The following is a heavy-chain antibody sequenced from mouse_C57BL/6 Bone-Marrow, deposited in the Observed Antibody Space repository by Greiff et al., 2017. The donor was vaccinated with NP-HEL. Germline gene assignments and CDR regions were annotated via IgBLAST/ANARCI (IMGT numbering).Heavy chain of an antibody. D-gene: IGHD2-5*01. V-gene: IGHV5-17*01. CDR2: NICGSSTI. CDR1: GFTFSDYG. Sequence: EVQVVESGGGLVKPGGSLKLFCPASGFTFSDYGFHWVRQAPEKGPGWVAYNICGSSTIYYADTVKGRFTISRDNAENTLFLQMTSLRSEDTAMYYCARNYSNYWYVDVWGTGTTVTVSS. J-gene: IGHJ1*03. CDR3: ARNYSNYWYVDV.